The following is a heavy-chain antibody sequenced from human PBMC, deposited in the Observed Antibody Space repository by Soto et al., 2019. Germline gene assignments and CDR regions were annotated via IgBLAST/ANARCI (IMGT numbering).Heavy chain of an antibody. CDR2: ISAYNGNT. J-gene: IGHJ3*02. Sequence: GASVKVSCKASGYTFTSYGISWVRQAPGQGLEWMGWISAYNGNTNYAQKLQGRVTMTTDTSTSTAYMELSSLRSEDTAVYYCAKIQKPYAFDIWGQGTMVTVSS. CDR3: AKIQKPYAFDI. CDR1: GYTFTSYG. V-gene: IGHV1-18*01.